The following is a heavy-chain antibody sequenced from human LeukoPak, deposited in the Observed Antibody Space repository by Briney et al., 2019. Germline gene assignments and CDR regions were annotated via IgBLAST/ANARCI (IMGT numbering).Heavy chain of an antibody. CDR3: AKESGKRSYGAYFDY. J-gene: IGHJ4*02. CDR2: ISYDGSAK. V-gene: IGHV3-30*18. Sequence: GGSLRLSCAASGVTLSNYGMQWVRQAPGKGLEWVAVISYDGSAKYYSDSVEGRFTISRDNSQNTLYLQMNSLRAEDTAIYYCAKESGKRSYGAYFDYWGQGTLVTVSS. CDR1: GVTLSNYG. D-gene: IGHD4-17*01.